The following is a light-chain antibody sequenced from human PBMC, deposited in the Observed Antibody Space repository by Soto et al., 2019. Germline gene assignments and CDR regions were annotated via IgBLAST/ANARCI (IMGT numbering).Light chain of an antibody. CDR2: DVS. CDR1: SSDVGGYDY. Sequence: QSALTQPRSVSGSPGQSVTISCTGTSSDVGGYDYVSWYQQHPGKAPEFMIYDVSKRPSGVPDRFSGSKSGTTASLTISGLQADDEDDYCCSSYAGRYTGVFGTGTKLTVL. J-gene: IGLJ1*01. V-gene: IGLV2-11*01. CDR3: SSYAGRYTGV.